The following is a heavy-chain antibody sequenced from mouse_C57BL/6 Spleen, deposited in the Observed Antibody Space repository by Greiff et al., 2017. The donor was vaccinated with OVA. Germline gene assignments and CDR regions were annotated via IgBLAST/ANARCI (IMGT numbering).Heavy chain of an antibody. V-gene: IGHV1-69*01. Sequence: QVQLQQSGAELVMPGASVKLSCKASGYTFTSYWMHWVKQRPGQGLEWIGEIDPSDSYTNYNQKFKGKSTLTVDKSSSTAYMQLSSLTSEDSAVYYCARLGPFYAMDYWGQGTSVTVSS. D-gene: IGHD4-1*01. J-gene: IGHJ4*01. CDR1: GYTFTSYW. CDR2: IDPSDSYT. CDR3: ARLGPFYAMDY.